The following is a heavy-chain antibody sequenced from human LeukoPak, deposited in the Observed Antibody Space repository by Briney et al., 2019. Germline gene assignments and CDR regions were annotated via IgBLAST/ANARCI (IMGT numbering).Heavy chain of an antibody. Sequence: PSETLSLTCTVSGGSISSGSYYWSWIRQPAGKGLEWIGRIYTSGSTNYNPSLKSRVTISVDTSKNQFSLKLSSVTAADTAVYYCARDRIYGSGSYHSAHYYYYMDVWGKGTTVTVSS. CDR3: ARDRIYGSGSYHSAHYYYYMDV. D-gene: IGHD3-10*01. V-gene: IGHV4-61*02. CDR2: IYTSGST. CDR1: GGSISSGSYY. J-gene: IGHJ6*03.